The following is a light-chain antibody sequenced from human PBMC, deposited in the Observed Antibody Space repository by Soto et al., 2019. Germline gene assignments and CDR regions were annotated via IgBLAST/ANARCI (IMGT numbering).Light chain of an antibody. J-gene: IGKJ4*01. CDR3: QQYGSSPT. CDR2: GAS. V-gene: IGKV3-20*01. CDR1: QSITNNY. Sequence: EIVLTQSPGTLSLSPGERATLSCRASQSITNNYLAWYQQKPGRAHRLLIYGASSRATGIPDRFSGSGSGTDFTLTISRLEPEDFAVYYCQQYGSSPTFGGGTKVDI.